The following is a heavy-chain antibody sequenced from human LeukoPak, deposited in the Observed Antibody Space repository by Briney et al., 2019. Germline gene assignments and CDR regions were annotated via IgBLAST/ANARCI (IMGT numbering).Heavy chain of an antibody. CDR1: GYTFTSYG. D-gene: IGHD2-2*01. CDR2: ISAYNGNT. Sequence: GASVKVSRKASGYTFTSYGISWVRQAPGQGLEWMGWISAYNGNTNYAQKLQGRVTMTTDTSTSTAYMELRSLRSDDTAVYYCARGCSSTSCYPRNWFDPWGQGTLVTVSS. V-gene: IGHV1-18*01. J-gene: IGHJ5*02. CDR3: ARGCSSTSCYPRNWFDP.